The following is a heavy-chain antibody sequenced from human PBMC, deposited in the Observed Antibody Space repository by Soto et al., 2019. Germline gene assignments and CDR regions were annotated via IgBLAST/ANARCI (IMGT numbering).Heavy chain of an antibody. D-gene: IGHD2-2*01. V-gene: IGHV3-23*01. CDR2: ISGSGGST. J-gene: IGHJ4*02. CDR1: GFGFSSNA. Sequence: SLRLSCAASGFGFSSNAMSWVRQAPGKGLEWVSAISGSGGSTYYADSVKGRFTISRDNSKNTLYLQMNILRAEDTAVYDCAKDPRYQLRNPHDYWGQGTLVTVSS. CDR3: AKDPRYQLRNPHDY.